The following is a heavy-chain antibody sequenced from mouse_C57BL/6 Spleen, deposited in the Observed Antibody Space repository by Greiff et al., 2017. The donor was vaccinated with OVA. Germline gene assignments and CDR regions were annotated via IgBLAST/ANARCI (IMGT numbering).Heavy chain of an antibody. CDR1: GFTFSSYG. J-gene: IGHJ4*01. V-gene: IGHV5-6*02. CDR3: ARWAYYSNYGAMDY. D-gene: IGHD2-5*01. Sequence: EVKLVESGGDLVKPGGSLKLSCAASGFTFSSYGMSWVRQTPDKRLEWVATISSGGSYTYYPDSVKGRFTISRDNAKNTLYLQMSSLKSEDTAMYYCARWAYYSNYGAMDYWGQGTSVTVSS. CDR2: ISSGGSYT.